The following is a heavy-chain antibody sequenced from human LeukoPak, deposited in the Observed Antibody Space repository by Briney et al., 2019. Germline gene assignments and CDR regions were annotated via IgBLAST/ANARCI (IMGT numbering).Heavy chain of an antibody. D-gene: IGHD2-2*02. Sequence: PGGSLRLSCAASGFTFSRYGMHWVRQAPGRGLEWVAFIRYDGSNKNYADSVKGRITISRDNSKNTLYLQMNSLRAEDTAVYYCAKDPRDCSSASCYIAAAGFDYWGQGTLVTVSS. J-gene: IGHJ4*02. CDR3: AKDPRDCSSASCYIAAAGFDY. V-gene: IGHV3-30*02. CDR2: IRYDGSNK. CDR1: GFTFSRYG.